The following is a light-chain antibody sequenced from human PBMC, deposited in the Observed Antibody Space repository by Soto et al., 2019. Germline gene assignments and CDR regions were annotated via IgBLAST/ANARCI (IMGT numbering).Light chain of an antibody. CDR1: QSVLYSSNNKNY. J-gene: IGKJ3*01. CDR3: QQYDGSPFT. Sequence: DIVVTQSPDSLAVSLGERATNNCKSSQSVLYSSNNKNYLTWYQQKPGQLPKLLIFWASTRESGVPSRFSASGSGTDFTLTICSLQAEDVEVYFRQQYDGSPFTFGSGTQVDL. CDR2: WAS. V-gene: IGKV4-1*01.